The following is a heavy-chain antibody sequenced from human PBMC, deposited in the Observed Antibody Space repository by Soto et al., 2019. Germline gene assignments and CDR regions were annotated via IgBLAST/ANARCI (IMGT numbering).Heavy chain of an antibody. CDR2: ITGNGGT. D-gene: IGHD3-22*01. CDR3: AKDAPDSGWLSDY. CDR1: GFSFRIYA. J-gene: IGHJ4*02. Sequence: GGSLRLSCAASGFSFRIYAMSWVRQAPGKGLEWVSTITGNGGTSYADFVRGRFTISRDNSKNTLYLQMNSLRAEDTAVYYCAKDAPDSGWLSDYWGQGTLVTVSS. V-gene: IGHV3-23*01.